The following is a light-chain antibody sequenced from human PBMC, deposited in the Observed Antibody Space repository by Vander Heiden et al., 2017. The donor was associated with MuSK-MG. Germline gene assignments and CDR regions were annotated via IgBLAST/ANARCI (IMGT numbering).Light chain of an antibody. J-gene: IGKJ2*03. CDR3: QENDNIPLYS. V-gene: IGKV1-39*01. Sequence: DIQMTQSPSSLSASIGDRVTITCRASQTIRGSLNWYQQKPGKAPKLLIQGTSSLESGVSARFSGSGSGTDFTLTISRLQPEDFATYYCQENDNIPLYSFGQGTKVEIK. CDR2: GTS. CDR1: QTIRGS.